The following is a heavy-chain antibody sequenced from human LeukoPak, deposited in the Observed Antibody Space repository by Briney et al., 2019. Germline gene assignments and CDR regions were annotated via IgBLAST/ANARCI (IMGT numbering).Heavy chain of an antibody. CDR2: IYHSGST. Sequence: SETLTLTCTVSGGTISSRNWWSWVRQPPGKGLEWIGEIYHSGSTNYNPSLKTRVTISVDKSKNQFSLKLSSVTAADTAVYYCARLSSGWSLYYYYYYMDVWGKGTTVTISS. D-gene: IGHD6-19*01. J-gene: IGHJ6*03. V-gene: IGHV4-4*02. CDR3: ARLSSGWSLYYYYYYMDV. CDR1: GGTISSRNW.